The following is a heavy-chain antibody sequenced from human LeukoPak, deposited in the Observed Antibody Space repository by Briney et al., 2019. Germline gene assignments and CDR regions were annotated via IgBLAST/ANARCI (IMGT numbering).Heavy chain of an antibody. J-gene: IGHJ1*01. CDR3: ARSSSLEYFQH. D-gene: IGHD6-13*01. CDR1: GGSISSSSYY. V-gene: IGHV4-39*07. Sequence: SETLSLTCTVSGGSISSSSYYWGWIRQPPGKGLEWIGSIYYSGSTYYNPSLKSRVTISVDTSRNQFSLKLSSVTAADTAVYYCARSSSLEYFQHWGQGTLVTVSS. CDR2: IYYSGST.